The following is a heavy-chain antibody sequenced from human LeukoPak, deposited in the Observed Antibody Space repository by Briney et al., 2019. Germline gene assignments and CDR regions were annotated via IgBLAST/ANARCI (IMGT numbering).Heavy chain of an antibody. V-gene: IGHV3-23*01. CDR3: AKGSSMVRGVIEILFDC. Sequence: SGGSLRLSCAASGFTFSSYAMSWVRQAPGKGLEWASVISGSGGSTYYADSVKGRFTISRDNSKNTLYLQMNSLRAEDTAVYYCAKGSSMVRGVIEILFDCRGQGTLVTVSS. CDR1: GFTFSSYA. CDR2: ISGSGGST. J-gene: IGHJ4*02. D-gene: IGHD3-10*01.